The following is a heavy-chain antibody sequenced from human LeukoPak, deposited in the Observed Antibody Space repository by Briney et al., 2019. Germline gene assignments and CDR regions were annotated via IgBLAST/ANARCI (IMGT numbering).Heavy chain of an antibody. V-gene: IGHV3-74*01. D-gene: IGHD6-13*01. CDR1: GFTFSSYW. CDR3: AREPPRGIAAAGTSWFDP. Sequence: GGSLRLSCAASGFTFSSYWMHRVRHAPGKGLVWVSRINSDGSSTSYADSVKGRFTISRDNAKNTLYLQMNSLRAEDTAVYSCAREPPRGIAAAGTSWFDPWGQGTLVTVSS. J-gene: IGHJ5*02. CDR2: INSDGSST.